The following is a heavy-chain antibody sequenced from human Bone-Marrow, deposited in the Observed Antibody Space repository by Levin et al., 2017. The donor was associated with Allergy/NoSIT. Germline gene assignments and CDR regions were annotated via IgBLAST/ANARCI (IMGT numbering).Heavy chain of an antibody. D-gene: IGHD6-19*01. CDR3: AKARGFIAVAGDLDY. CDR2: VNWNSNTI. CDR1: GFTFDDYA. J-gene: IGHJ4*02. Sequence: QAGGSLRLSCAASGFTFDDYAIHWVRQRPGRGLEWVAGVNWNSNTIGYADSVKGRFTISRDNAKKSVFLQMDSLRAEDTAVYLCAKARGFIAVAGDLDYWGRGTLVTVSS. V-gene: IGHV3-9*01.